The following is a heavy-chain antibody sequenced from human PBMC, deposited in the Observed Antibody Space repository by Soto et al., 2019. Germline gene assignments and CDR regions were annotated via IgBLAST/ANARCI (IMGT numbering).Heavy chain of an antibody. CDR1: GGTFSTYA. V-gene: IGHV1-69*06. CDR2: ISPFYGTT. J-gene: IGHJ6*02. CDR3: ARDSGIAVAGSAHFYSGWDV. Sequence: QVQLVQSGAEVKKPGSSVKVSCKASGGTFSTYALSWVRQAPGQGLEWLGGISPFYGTTNNGLKFQGRVTISADKSPTTTHSEPSRLTSEDTAVYYCARDSGIAVAGSAHFYSGWDVWGQGTTVTVSS. D-gene: IGHD6-19*01.